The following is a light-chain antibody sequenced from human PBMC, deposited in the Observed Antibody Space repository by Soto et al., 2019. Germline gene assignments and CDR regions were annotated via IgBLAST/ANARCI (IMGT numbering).Light chain of an antibody. Sequence: DIQMTQSPSTLSACVGDRVSINCRASQSISAWLAWYQQKPGKAPRLLIYKASSLENGVPYRFSGSGSGTDLNFTISRLQPEDIATYFCRKYDDLPITFGQGTRLEIK. CDR2: KAS. J-gene: IGKJ5*01. CDR1: QSISAW. V-gene: IGKV1-5*03. CDR3: RKYDDLPIT.